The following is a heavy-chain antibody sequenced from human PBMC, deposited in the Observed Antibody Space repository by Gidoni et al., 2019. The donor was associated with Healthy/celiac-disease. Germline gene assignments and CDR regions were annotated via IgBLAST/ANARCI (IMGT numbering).Heavy chain of an antibody. V-gene: IGHV4-61*02. D-gene: IGHD3-3*01. CDR1: GGSISSGSYY. CDR2: IYTSGST. CDR3: ARDGSGYYILGYMDV. Sequence: QVQLQESGPGLVTPSQTLSLTCTVSGGSISSGSYYWSWIRQPAGKGLEWIGRIYTSGSTNYNPSLKSRVTMSVDTSKNQFSLKLSSVTAADTAVYYCARDGSGYYILGYMDVWGKGTTVTVSS. J-gene: IGHJ6*03.